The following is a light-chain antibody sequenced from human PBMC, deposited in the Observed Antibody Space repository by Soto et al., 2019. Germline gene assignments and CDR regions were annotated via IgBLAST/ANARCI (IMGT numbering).Light chain of an antibody. V-gene: IGLV2-14*01. CDR3: SSYTSKSSLI. Sequence: QPVLTQPASVSGSPGQSITVSCTGTSSDIGAHNFVSWYQQHPGKAPRLIIYEVRNRPSGISFRFSGSKSGNTASLTISGLQAEDEADYYCSSYTSKSSLIFGGGTKLTVL. CDR2: EVR. J-gene: IGLJ2*01. CDR1: SSDIGAHNF.